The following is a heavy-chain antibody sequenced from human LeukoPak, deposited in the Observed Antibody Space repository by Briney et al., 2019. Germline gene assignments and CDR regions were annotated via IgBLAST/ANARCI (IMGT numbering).Heavy chain of an antibody. D-gene: IGHD3-3*01. Sequence: PGGSLRLSCAASGFTFSSYGMRWVRQAPGKGLEWVAFIRYDGSNKYYADSVKGRFTISRDNSKNTLYLQMNSLRAEDTAVYYCTPKTDFWSGYYGFYWGQGTLVTVSS. CDR3: TPKTDFWSGYYGFY. J-gene: IGHJ4*02. CDR2: IRYDGSNK. V-gene: IGHV3-30*02. CDR1: GFTFSSYG.